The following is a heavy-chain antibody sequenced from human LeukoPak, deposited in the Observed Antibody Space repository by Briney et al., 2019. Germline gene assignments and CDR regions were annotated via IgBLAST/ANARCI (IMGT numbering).Heavy chain of an antibody. CDR1: GLNFRAYA. J-gene: IGHJ3*02. CDR3: AKDGGATQHALDI. V-gene: IGHV3-23*01. CDR2: INGSGGTT. Sequence: PARCRRLSWAAAGLNFRAYAMTWVSQAAGEGLDWVSGINGSGGTTYSDDSVRGRFNLSKDNPKNTVYLQLNNLRAEDTAVYYCAKDGGATQHALDIWVHGTMVTVCS. D-gene: IGHD6-13*01.